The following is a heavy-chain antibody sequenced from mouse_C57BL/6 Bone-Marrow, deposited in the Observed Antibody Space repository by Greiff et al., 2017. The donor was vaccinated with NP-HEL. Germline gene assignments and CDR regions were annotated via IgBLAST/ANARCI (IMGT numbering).Heavy chain of an antibody. J-gene: IGHJ4*01. Sequence: QVQLQQSGAELARPGASVKLSCKASGYTFTSYGISWVKQRTGQGLEWIGEIYPRSGNTYYNEKFKGKATLTSDKSSSTSYMELRSLTSEDSAVYYWARKDIYYEGAMDYWGQRTSVPVTS. CDR2: IYPRSGNT. V-gene: IGHV1-81*01. CDR1: GYTFTSYG. CDR3: ARKDIYYEGAMDY. D-gene: IGHD2-4*01.